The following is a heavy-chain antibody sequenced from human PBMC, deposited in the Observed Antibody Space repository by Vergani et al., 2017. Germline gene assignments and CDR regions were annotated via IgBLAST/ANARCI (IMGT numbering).Heavy chain of an antibody. V-gene: IGHV4-61*01. CDR1: GGSVSSGSYY. Sequence: QVQLQESGPGLVKPSETLSLTCTVSGGSVSSGSYYWSWIRQPPGKGLEWIGYIYDSGSTNYNPSLKSRVTISVETSKNQFYRKLNSVTAADTAVYYCASELRNCGGDCTDYYCGMDVWGQGTTVTVSS. CDR2: IYDSGST. CDR3: ASELRNCGGDCTDYYCGMDV. J-gene: IGHJ6*02. D-gene: IGHD2-21*02.